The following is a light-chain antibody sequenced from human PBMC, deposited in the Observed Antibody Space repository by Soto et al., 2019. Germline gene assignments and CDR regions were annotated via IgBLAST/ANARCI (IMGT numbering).Light chain of an antibody. CDR2: AAS. J-gene: IGKJ1*01. Sequence: IQMTQSPSSVSASIGDSVTIPCRASQNIGNRLAWFQQKPGKPPKLLIEAASTLEIGVPSTFSGSGSGTEFSLTISSLGPEDFATYYCLQVANFPRTFGQGTKVDIK. CDR3: LQVANFPRT. CDR1: QNIGNR. V-gene: IGKV1-12*01.